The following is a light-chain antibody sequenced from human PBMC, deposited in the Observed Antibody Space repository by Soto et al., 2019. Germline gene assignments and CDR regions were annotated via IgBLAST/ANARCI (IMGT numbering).Light chain of an antibody. CDR2: VAS. CDR1: QSLSSS. J-gene: IGKJ1*01. V-gene: IGKV3-11*01. Sequence: EIVLTQSPGTLSLSPGERATLSCRASQSLSSSLAWFQQKPGQAPRLLIYVASTRATGIPARFSGSGSGTDFTLTITSLEPEDSAVYYCQHRHNWPTWTFGQGTKVDTK. CDR3: QHRHNWPTWT.